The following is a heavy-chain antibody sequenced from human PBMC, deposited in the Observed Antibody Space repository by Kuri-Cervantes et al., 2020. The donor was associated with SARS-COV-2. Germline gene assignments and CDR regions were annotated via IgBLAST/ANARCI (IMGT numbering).Heavy chain of an antibody. CDR2: ISYDGRKI. CDR3: ARELSPGGSHLAY. CDR1: DFAFTNYP. V-gene: IGHV3-30*04. J-gene: IGHJ4*02. D-gene: IGHD3-16*01. Sequence: GESLKISCTASDFAFTNYPMHWVRRAPGKGLEWVVLISYDGRKINYSESVKGRFTISRDNSQSALYLQMDSLTPEDTALYYCARELSPGGSHLAYWGQGTLVTVSS.